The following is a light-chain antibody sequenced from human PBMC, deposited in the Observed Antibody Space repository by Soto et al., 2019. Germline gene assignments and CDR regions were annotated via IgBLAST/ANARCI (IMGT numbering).Light chain of an antibody. J-gene: IGKJ2*01. CDR2: DAS. V-gene: IGKV3-11*01. Sequence: EIVLTQSPATLSLSPGERATLSCRASQSVSSYLSWYQQKHGQAPRLLIYDASNRATSIPARFSGSGSGTDFTLTISSLEPEDFAVYYCQQRSNSPPDTFGQGTKLEIK. CDR3: QQRSNSPPDT. CDR1: QSVSSY.